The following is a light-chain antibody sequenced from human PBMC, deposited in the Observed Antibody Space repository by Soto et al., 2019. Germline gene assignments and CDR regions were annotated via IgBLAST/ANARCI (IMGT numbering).Light chain of an antibody. CDR2: RAS. CDR3: QQSYNSPPWT. V-gene: IGKV1-39*01. J-gene: IGKJ1*01. Sequence: DIQMTQSPSSLSASVVDRVTISCLASQTISTSLNWYQQKPGTAPRLLIYRASSVKSGVPPRFSGSGSGRDFTLTISSLRPEDIATYFCQQSYNSPPWTFGQGTKVDIK. CDR1: QTISTS.